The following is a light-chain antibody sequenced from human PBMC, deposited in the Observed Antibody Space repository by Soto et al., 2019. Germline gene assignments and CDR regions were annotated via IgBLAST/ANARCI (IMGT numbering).Light chain of an antibody. CDR1: SSDVGGYNF. J-gene: IGLJ3*02. CDR2: EVL. V-gene: IGLV2-14*03. Sequence: QSVLTQPASVSGSPGQSITISCTGTSSDVGGYNFVSWYQQHPGNAPKLIIHEVLNRPSGVSSRFSGSKSGNTASLTISGLQAEEGAVYYCCSHSASIHWVFGGGTQLTVL. CDR3: CSHSASIHWV.